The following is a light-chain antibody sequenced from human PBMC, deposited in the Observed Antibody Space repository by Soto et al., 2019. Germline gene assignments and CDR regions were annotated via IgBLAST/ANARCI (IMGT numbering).Light chain of an antibody. CDR1: QSVSSSY. CDR3: QQYGSSLFT. Sequence: EIVLTQSPGTLSLSPGERATLSCRASQSVSSSYLAWYQQKPGQARRLLIYGASSRVTGIQDRFSGSGSGTDFTLTISRLEPEDFAVYYCQQYGSSLFTFGPGTKVDIK. V-gene: IGKV3-20*01. J-gene: IGKJ3*01. CDR2: GAS.